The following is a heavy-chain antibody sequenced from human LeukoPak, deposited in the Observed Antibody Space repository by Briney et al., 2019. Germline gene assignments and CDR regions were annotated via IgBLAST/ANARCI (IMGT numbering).Heavy chain of an antibody. CDR2: ISYDGSNK. D-gene: IGHD3-3*01. CDR1: GFTFSSYA. CDR3: AGTTPEWLSLLHFDY. J-gene: IGHJ4*02. Sequence: SGGSLRLSCAASGFTFSSYAMHWVRQAPGKGLEWVAVISYDGSNKYYADSVKGRFTISRDNSKNTLYLQMNSLRAEDTAVYYCAGTTPEWLSLLHFDYWGQGTLVTVSS. V-gene: IGHV3-30-3*01.